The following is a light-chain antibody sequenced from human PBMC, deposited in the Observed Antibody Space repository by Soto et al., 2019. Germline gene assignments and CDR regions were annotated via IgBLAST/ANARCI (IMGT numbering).Light chain of an antibody. V-gene: IGLV2-8*01. CDR1: KNDIGVYDF. Sequence: QSFLTQPPSASGSPGRSVTISCTGTKNDIGVYDFVSWYQHHPGKAPRLIIYEVVQRPSGVPDRFSGSKSGNTASLTVSGLQAADEGDYFCKSYAGSNTYVFGSGTKVTVL. CDR3: KSYAGSNTYV. CDR2: EVV. J-gene: IGLJ1*01.